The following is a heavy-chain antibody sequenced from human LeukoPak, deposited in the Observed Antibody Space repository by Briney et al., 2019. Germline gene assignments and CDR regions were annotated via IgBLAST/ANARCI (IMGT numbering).Heavy chain of an antibody. J-gene: IGHJ3*02. CDR3: ATVVGARGCAFDI. CDR2: ISSSSSYI. D-gene: IGHD1-26*01. V-gene: IGHV3-21*01. CDR1: GFTFSSYS. Sequence: GGSLRLSCAASGFTFSSYSMNWVRQAPGKGLEWVSSISSSSSYIYYADSVKGRFTISRDNAKNSLYLQMNSLRAEDTAVYYCATVVGARGCAFDIWGQGTMVTVSS.